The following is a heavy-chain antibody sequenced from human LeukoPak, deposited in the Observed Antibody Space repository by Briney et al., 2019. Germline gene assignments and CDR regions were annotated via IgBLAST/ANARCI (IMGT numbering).Heavy chain of an antibody. D-gene: IGHD2-2*01. V-gene: IGHV3-13*01. Sequence: GGSLRLSCAASGCTFSSYDMHWVRQATGKGLEWVSAIGTAGDTYYPGSVKGRFTISRENAKNSLYLQMNSLRAGDTAVYYCARSPGGIVVVPAAFRYGMEVWGQGTKVTVSS. CDR2: IGTAGDT. CDR1: GCTFSSYD. CDR3: ARSPGGIVVVPAAFRYGMEV. J-gene: IGHJ6*02.